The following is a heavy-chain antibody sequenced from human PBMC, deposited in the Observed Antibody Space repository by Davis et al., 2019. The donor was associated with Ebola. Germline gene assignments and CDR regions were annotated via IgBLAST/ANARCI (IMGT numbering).Heavy chain of an antibody. V-gene: IGHV4-31*03. CDR2: ISYSGIT. D-gene: IGHD3-10*01. CDR1: AAYISSGGYF. Sequence: PSETLSLTCTVSAAYISSGGYFWIWIRQFPGKGLEWIGHISYSGITSYNPSLESRLTIKVDTSKNQFSLNLTSVSAADTAVYYCARAARGFDPWGQGTLVTVSS. J-gene: IGHJ5*02. CDR3: ARAARGFDP.